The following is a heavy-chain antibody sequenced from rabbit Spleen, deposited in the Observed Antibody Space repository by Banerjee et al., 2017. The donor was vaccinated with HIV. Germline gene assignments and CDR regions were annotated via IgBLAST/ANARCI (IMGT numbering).Heavy chain of an antibody. CDR3: ARGYTDYATSRLDL. CDR1: GFSFSSSYY. CDR2: IYTGSSGST. D-gene: IGHD6-1*01. V-gene: IGHV1S45*01. Sequence: QEQLVESGGDLVKPGTSLTLTCTASGFSFSSSYYMCWVRQAPGKGLECIACIYTGSSGSTYYANWAKGRFTISRSSSTTVTLQMTSLTAADTATYFCARGYTDYATSRLDLWGQGTLVTVS. J-gene: IGHJ3*01.